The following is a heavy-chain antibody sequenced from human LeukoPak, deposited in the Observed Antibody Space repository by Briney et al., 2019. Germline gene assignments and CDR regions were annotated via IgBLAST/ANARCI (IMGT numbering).Heavy chain of an antibody. V-gene: IGHV3-48*02. CDR2: ISSSSTI. D-gene: IGHD3-3*01. J-gene: IGHJ4*02. CDR3: ARTGITIFGVVIPPDY. CDR1: GFTFSSYS. Sequence: GGSLRLSCAASGFTFSSYSMNWVRQAPGKGLEWVSYISSSSTIYYADSVKGRFTISRDNAKNSLYLQMNSLRDEDTAVYYCARTGITIFGVVIPPDYWGQGTLVTVSS.